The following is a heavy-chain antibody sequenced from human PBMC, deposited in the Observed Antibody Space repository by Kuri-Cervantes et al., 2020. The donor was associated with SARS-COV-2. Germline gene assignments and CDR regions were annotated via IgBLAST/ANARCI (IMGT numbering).Heavy chain of an antibody. CDR3: ARVCTIFGVVIHNWFDP. CDR2: IYHSGST. J-gene: IGHJ5*02. D-gene: IGHD3-3*01. Sequence: LRLSCAVSGCPISSGGYSWSWIRQPPGKGLEWIGYIYHSGSTYYNPSLKSRVTISVDRSKNQFSLKLSSVTAADTAVYYCARVCTIFGVVIHNWFDPWGQGTLVTVSS. V-gene: IGHV4-30-2*01. CDR1: GCPISSGGYS.